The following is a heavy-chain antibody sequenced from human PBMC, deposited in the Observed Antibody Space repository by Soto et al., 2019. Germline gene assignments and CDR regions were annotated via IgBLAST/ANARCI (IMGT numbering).Heavy chain of an antibody. Sequence: QVQLVESGGGVVQPGRSLRLSCAASGFTFSSYGMHWVRQAPGKGLEWVAVIWYDGSKKYYADSVKGRFTISRDNSKNTMYLQMNSVRAEDTAVYYCARDGYCSGGSCYSVPVFDYWGQGTLVTVSS. CDR1: GFTFSSYG. CDR3: ARDGYCSGGSCYSVPVFDY. CDR2: IWYDGSKK. V-gene: IGHV3-33*01. D-gene: IGHD2-15*01. J-gene: IGHJ4*02.